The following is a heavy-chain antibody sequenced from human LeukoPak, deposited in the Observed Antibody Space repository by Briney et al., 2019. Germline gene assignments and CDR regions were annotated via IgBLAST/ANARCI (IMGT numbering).Heavy chain of an antibody. Sequence: ASVKVSCKASGYTFTSYGISWVRQTPGQGLEWMGWISAYNGNTNYAQKLQGRVTMTTDTSTSTAYLELRSLRPDDTAVYYCARGLAVAAPFYFDYWGQGTLVTVSS. D-gene: IGHD6-19*01. CDR3: ARGLAVAAPFYFDY. V-gene: IGHV1-18*01. J-gene: IGHJ4*02. CDR2: ISAYNGNT. CDR1: GYTFTSYG.